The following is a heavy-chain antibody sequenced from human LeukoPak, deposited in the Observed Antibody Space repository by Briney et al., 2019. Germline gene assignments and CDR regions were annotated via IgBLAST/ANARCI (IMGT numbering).Heavy chain of an antibody. CDR2: INHSGST. J-gene: IGHJ5*02. V-gene: IGHV4-34*01. D-gene: IGHD3-10*01. CDR1: GFTFSSYA. Sequence: GSLRLSCAASGFTFSSYAMSWVRQAPGKGLEWIGEINHSGSTNYNPSLKSRVTISVDTSKNQFSLKLSSVTAADTAVYYCARAELWFGELLNAGWFDPWGQGTLVTVSS. CDR3: ARAELWFGELLNAGWFDP.